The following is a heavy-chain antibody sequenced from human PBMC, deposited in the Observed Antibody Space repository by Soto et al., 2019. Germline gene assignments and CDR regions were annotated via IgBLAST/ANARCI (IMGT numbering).Heavy chain of an antibody. CDR1: GDSINSGGYS. V-gene: IGHV4-30-2*01. J-gene: IGHJ5*02. CDR2: IYPSGST. CDR3: ARDYGHNWFDP. Sequence: SETLSLTCAVSGDSINSGGYSWSWIRQPPGKGLEWIGYIYPSGSTYYNQSLKSRVSISVDKSKNQFSLKLSSVTAADTAVYYCARDYGHNWFDPWGLGTLVTVSS. D-gene: IGHD4-17*01.